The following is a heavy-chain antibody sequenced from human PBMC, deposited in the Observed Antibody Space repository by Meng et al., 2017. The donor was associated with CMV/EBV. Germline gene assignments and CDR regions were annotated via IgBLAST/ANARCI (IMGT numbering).Heavy chain of an antibody. CDR1: GGSISSSNW. CDR2: IYHSGST. J-gene: IGHJ4*02. Sequence: SETLSLTCAVSGGSISSSNWWSWVRQPPGKGLEWIGEIYHSGSTNYNPSLKSRVTISVDKSKNQFSLKLSSVTAADTAVYYCARAVGGSGWYYFDYWGQGTLVTVSS. D-gene: IGHD6-19*01. CDR3: ARAVGGSGWYYFDY. V-gene: IGHV4-4*02.